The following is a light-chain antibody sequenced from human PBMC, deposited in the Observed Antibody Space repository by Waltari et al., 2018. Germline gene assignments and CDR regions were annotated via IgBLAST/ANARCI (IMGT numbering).Light chain of an antibody. CDR2: KAS. J-gene: IGKJ1*01. V-gene: IGKV1-5*03. CDR1: QSISSW. CDR3: QQYDSYLGT. Sequence: DIQMTQSPSTLSASVGDRVTITCRASQSISSWLAWYQQKPGKAPNLLIYKASRLESGVPSRFSGSGSGTEFTLTISSLQPDDFATYYCQQYDSYLGTFGQGTKVDIK.